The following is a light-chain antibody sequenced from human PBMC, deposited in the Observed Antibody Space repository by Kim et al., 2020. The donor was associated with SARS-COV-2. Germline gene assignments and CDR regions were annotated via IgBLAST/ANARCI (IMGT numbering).Light chain of an antibody. J-gene: IGLJ2*01. CDR2: DVT. CDR1: SSDVGAYNY. V-gene: IGLV2-8*01. CDR3: SSYAGDKVI. Sequence: QSALTQPPSASGSPGQSVTISCTGTSSDVGAYNYVSWYQQHPGKAPRFLIYDVTKRPSGVPDRFSGSKSGNTASLTVSGLQPDDEADYYCSSYAGDKVIFGGGDQVTDL.